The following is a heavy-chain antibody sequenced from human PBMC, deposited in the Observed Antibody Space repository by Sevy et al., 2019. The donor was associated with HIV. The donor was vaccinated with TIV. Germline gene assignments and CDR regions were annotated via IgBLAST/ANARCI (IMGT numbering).Heavy chain of an antibody. J-gene: IGHJ4*02. CDR2: FSGRDGTT. D-gene: IGHD5-12*01. CDR1: GFSFSMFG. CDR3: AKGRQWISGRFGTYFDY. Sequence: GGSLRLSCAASGFSFSMFGVSWVRQAPGKGLQWVSTFSGRDGTTYYADSVKGRLIVSRDNSKNTLYLQMSSLRDDDTAVYYCAKGRQWISGRFGTYFDYWGQGILVTVSS. V-gene: IGHV3-23*01.